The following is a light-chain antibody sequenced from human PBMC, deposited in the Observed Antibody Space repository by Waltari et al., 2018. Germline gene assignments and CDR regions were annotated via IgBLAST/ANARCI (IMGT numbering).Light chain of an antibody. CDR1: QSVSSY. Sequence: EIVLTQSPATLSLSPGERATLSCRASQSVSSYLAWYQQKPGQAPRLLIYDASNRATGIPARFSGRGSGTDFTLTISSLEPEEFAVYYCQQRSNWPPWTFGQGTKVEIK. CDR2: DAS. J-gene: IGKJ1*01. V-gene: IGKV3-11*01. CDR3: QQRSNWPPWT.